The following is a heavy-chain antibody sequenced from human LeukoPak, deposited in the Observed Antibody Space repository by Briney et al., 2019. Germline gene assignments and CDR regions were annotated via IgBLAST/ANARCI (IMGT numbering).Heavy chain of an antibody. CDR2: ISGSGGST. Sequence: GGSLRLSCAASGFTFSSYAMSWVRQAPGKGLEWVSAISGSGGSTYYADSVKGRFTISRDNSKNTLYLQMNSLRAEDTAVYYCATNKGHSSGWYTDGRLDAFDIWGQGTMVTVSS. CDR1: GFTFSSYA. D-gene: IGHD6-19*01. J-gene: IGHJ3*02. CDR3: ATNKGHSSGWYTDGRLDAFDI. V-gene: IGHV3-23*01.